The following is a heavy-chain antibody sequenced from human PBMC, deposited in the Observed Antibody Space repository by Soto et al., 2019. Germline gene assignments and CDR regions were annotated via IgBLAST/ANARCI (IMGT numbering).Heavy chain of an antibody. Sequence: EVQLLESGGGLVQPGGSLRLSCAASGFTFSSYAMSWVRQAPGKGLEWVSAISGSGGSTYYADSVKGRFTISRDNSKNTLYLQMNSLRAEDTAVYYCAKDPYVGAKLELRYFQHWGQGTLVTVSS. V-gene: IGHV3-23*01. CDR1: GFTFSSYA. CDR2: ISGSGGST. J-gene: IGHJ1*01. CDR3: AKDPYVGAKLELRYFQH. D-gene: IGHD1-7*01.